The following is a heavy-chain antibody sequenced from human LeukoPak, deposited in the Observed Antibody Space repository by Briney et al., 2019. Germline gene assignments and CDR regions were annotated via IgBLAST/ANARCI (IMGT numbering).Heavy chain of an antibody. J-gene: IGHJ5*02. V-gene: IGHV4-39*07. CDR3: ARDSGTTGEVKFDP. CDR2: IYYTGST. D-gene: IGHD3-10*01. Sequence: SETLSLTCTVSGASISSSTDYWGWIRQPPGKGLEYIGTIYYTGSTHYTPSLKRRVTISIDTSKNQVSLRLSSVTAADTAVYYCARDSGTTGEVKFDPWGQGSLVTVSS. CDR1: GASISSSTDY.